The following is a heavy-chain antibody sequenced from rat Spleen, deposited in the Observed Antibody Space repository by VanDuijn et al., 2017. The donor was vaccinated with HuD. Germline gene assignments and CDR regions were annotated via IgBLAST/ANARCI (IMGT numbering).Heavy chain of an antibody. V-gene: IGHV5-25*01. Sequence: EVQLVESDGGLVQPGRSLKLSCAASGFTFSAYYMAWVRQAPTKGLEWVTSISPSGVTYYRDSVKGRFTISRDNAEHTVYLQMNSLRSEDTATYYCAKDKDGGYVMDAWGQGASVTVSS. CDR3: AKDKDGGYVMDA. J-gene: IGHJ4*01. CDR2: ISPSGVT. D-gene: IGHD1-11*01. CDR1: GFTFSAYY.